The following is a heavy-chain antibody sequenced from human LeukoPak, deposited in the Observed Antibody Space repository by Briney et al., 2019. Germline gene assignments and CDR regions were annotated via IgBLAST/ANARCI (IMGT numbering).Heavy chain of an antibody. CDR2: ISSSGSTI. Sequence: QPGGSLRLSCAASGFTFSSYNMNRVRQAPGKGLEWVSYISSSGSTIYYADSVKGRFTISRDNAKNSLYLQMNSLRAEDTAVYYCARDYDSSFGDYWGQGTLVTVSS. CDR1: GFTFSSYN. V-gene: IGHV3-48*04. D-gene: IGHD3-22*01. J-gene: IGHJ4*02. CDR3: ARDYDSSFGDY.